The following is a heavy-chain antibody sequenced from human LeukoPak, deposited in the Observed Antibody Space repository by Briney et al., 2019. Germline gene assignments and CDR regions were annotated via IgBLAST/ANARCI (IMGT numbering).Heavy chain of an antibody. CDR3: ARRGTSGNYQMLHFDS. Sequence: SETLSLTCTVSGTPITRTYWSWIRQLPGRGLESVGYVYDTGDTNYNPSLKSRVTMSLDTSKSQFSLTLSSVTAADTAVYYCARRGTSGNYQMLHFDSWGQGILVTVSS. J-gene: IGHJ4*02. CDR1: GTPITRTY. D-gene: IGHD1-7*01. V-gene: IGHV4-59*08. CDR2: VYDTGDT.